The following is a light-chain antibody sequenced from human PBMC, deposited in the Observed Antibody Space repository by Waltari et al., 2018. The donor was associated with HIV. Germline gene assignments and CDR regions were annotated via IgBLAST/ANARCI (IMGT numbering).Light chain of an antibody. V-gene: IGLV2-8*01. CDR1: SSDVGGYNY. Sequence: QSALPQPPSASGSPGQSVTISCTGTSSDVGGYNYVSWYQQHPGKAPKLMIYEVSKRPSGVPVRFSGSKSGNTASLTVSGLQAEDEADYYCSSYAGSNNPVVFGGGTKLTVL. J-gene: IGLJ2*01. CDR2: EVS. CDR3: SSYAGSNNPVV.